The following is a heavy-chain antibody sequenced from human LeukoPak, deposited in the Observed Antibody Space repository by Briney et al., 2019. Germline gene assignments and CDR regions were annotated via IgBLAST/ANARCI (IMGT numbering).Heavy chain of an antibody. J-gene: IGHJ6*03. CDR2: ISAYNGNT. V-gene: IGHV1-18*01. D-gene: IGHD3-3*01. Sequence: ASVKVSCKASGYTFTSYGISWVRQAPGQGLEWMVWISAYNGNTNYAQKLQGRVTMTTDTSTSTAYMELRSLRSDDTAVYYCARAYYDFWSGYYYYYYYMDVWGKGTTVTVSS. CDR3: ARAYYDFWSGYYYYYYYMDV. CDR1: GYTFTSYG.